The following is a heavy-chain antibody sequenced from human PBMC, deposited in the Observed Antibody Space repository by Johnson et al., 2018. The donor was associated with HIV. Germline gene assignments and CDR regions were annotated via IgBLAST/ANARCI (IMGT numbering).Heavy chain of an antibody. CDR2: IYSGGST. D-gene: IGHD6-13*01. J-gene: IGHJ3*02. CDR3: ARDGGIAATDAFDI. CDR1: RFTFSDYY. Sequence: VQLVESGGGVVQPGGSLRLSCAASRFTFSDYYMSWIRQAPGKGLEWVSVIYSGGSTSYADSVQGRFTISRDNSKNTLYLQMNSLRAEDTAVYYCARDGGIAATDAFDIWGQGTMVTVSS. V-gene: IGHV3-66*02.